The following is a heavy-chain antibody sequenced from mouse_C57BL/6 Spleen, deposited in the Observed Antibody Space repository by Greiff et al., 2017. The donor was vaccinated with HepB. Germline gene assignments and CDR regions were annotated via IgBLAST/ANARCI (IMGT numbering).Heavy chain of an antibody. J-gene: IGHJ2*01. CDR1: GFTFSDYY. CDR2: INYDGSST. V-gene: IGHV5-16*01. D-gene: IGHD4-1*01. CDR3: ARERANWGYFDY. Sequence: EVQRVESEGGLVQPGSSMKLSCTASGFTFSDYYMAWVRQVPEKGLEWVANINYDGSSTYYLDSLKSRFIISRDNAKNILYLQMSSLKSEDTATYYCARERANWGYFDYWGQGTTLTVSS.